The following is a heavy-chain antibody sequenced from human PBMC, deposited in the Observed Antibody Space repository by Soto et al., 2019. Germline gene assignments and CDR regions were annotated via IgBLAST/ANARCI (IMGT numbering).Heavy chain of an antibody. J-gene: IGHJ4*02. CDR1: GGTFSSYT. CDR2: IIPILGIA. CDR3: ARGGRIAAAGTYFDY. Sequence: QVQLVQSGAEVKKPGSSVKVSCKASGGTFSSYTISWVRQAPGQGLEWMGRIIPILGIANYAQKFQGRVTITADKSTSTAYMELRSLRSEDTAVYYCARGGRIAAAGTYFDYWGQGTLVTVSS. D-gene: IGHD6-13*01. V-gene: IGHV1-69*02.